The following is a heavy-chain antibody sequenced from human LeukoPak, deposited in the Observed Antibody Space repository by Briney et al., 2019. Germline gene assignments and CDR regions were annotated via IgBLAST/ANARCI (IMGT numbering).Heavy chain of an antibody. D-gene: IGHD2-21*02. CDR1: GGSINSSSYY. CDR2: IYYSGST. J-gene: IGHJ4*02. Sequence: SETLSLTCTVSGGSINSSSYYWGWIRQPPGKGLEWIGSIYYSGSTYYNPSLKSRVTISVDTSKNQFSLKLSSVTAADTAVHYCARGHCFGGDCYFDYWGPGTLVTVSS. V-gene: IGHV4-39*01. CDR3: ARGHCFGGDCYFDY.